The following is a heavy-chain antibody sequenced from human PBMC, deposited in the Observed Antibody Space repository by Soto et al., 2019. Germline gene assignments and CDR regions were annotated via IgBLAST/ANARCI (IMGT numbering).Heavy chain of an antibody. V-gene: IGHV4-59*01. D-gene: IGHD1-26*01. CDR1: GGSISNYY. CDR3: AMGSPPGH. Sequence: SETLSLTCTVSGGSISNYYWSWIRRPPGKGLEWIGYLYYTGSTNYNPSLKSRVTISVDTSKNQFSLKLNSVTAADTAVYYCAMGSPPGHWGQGALVTVSS. J-gene: IGHJ4*02. CDR2: LYYTGST.